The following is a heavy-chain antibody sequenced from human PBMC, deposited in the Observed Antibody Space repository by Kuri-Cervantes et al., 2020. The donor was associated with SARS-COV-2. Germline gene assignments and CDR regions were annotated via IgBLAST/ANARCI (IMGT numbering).Heavy chain of an antibody. V-gene: IGHV4-34*01. CDR2: INHSGST. CDR3: ARAGSLLWFGELLSLFDY. Sequence: SETLSLTCAVYGGSFSGYYWSWIRQPPGKGLEWIGEINHSGSTNYNPSLKSRVTISVDTSKNQFSLKLSSVTAADTAEYYCARAGSLLWFGELLSLFDYWGQGTLVTVSS. D-gene: IGHD3-10*01. J-gene: IGHJ4*02. CDR1: GGSFSGYY.